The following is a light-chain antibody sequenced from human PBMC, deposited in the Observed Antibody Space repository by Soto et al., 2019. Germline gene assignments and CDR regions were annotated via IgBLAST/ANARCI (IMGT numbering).Light chain of an antibody. CDR2: GAS. J-gene: IGKJ1*01. V-gene: IGKV3-15*01. CDR1: QSVNSN. Sequence: EIVMTQSPATLSVSPGERATLSCRASQSVNSNLAWYQQKPGQAPRLLIYGASTRVAGIPARFSGSGSGTEFSLTISSLQSEDFAVYYCHQYYRTPRTFGQGTKVDIK. CDR3: HQYYRTPRT.